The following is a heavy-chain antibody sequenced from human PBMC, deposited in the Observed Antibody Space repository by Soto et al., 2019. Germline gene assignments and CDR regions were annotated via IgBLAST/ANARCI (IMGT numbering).Heavy chain of an antibody. CDR2: IYDTWTT. CDR3: ARGIVRGGFDI. V-gene: IGHV4-30-4*01. CDR1: GGSMSENDYY. Sequence: QVQLQEAGPGLVRPSQTLSLTCTVAGGSMSENDYYWSWLRQSPGQGLQWIGYIYDTWTTSYSPSLKSRVTMSADTSSNQFSRKLTSVTAADTDLYCCARGIVRGGFDIWGQGPLVTVSS. D-gene: IGHD3-10*02. J-gene: IGHJ3*02.